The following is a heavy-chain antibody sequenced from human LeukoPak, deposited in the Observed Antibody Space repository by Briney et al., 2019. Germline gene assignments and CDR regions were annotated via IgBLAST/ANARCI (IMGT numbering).Heavy chain of an antibody. D-gene: IGHD2-15*01. CDR1: GYTFTGHY. J-gene: IGHJ5*02. CDR3: VRNQRRYCTDGSCYWFDP. V-gene: IGHV1-2*02. CDR2: IGPNGAGI. Sequence: GASVKVSCKASGYTFTGHYMHWVRQAPGQGLEWMGWIGPNGAGINYAQKFQGRVTMTTDTSTSTAYMDLRSPRSDDTAVYYCVRNQRRYCTDGSCYWFDPWGQGTLVTVSS.